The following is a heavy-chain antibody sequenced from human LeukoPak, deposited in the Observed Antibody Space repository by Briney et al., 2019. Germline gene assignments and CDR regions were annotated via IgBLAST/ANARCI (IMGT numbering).Heavy chain of an antibody. CDR3: ARRKGFGEGYFDS. CDR1: GYSISSGYY. D-gene: IGHD3-10*01. Sequence: PSETLSLTCTVSGYSISSGYYWGWIRQPPGKGLEWIGSIYYSGSTYYNPSLKSRVTISVDTSKNQFSLKLSSVTAADTAVYYCARRKGFGEGYFDSWGQGTLVTVSS. J-gene: IGHJ4*02. CDR2: IYYSGST. V-gene: IGHV4-38-2*02.